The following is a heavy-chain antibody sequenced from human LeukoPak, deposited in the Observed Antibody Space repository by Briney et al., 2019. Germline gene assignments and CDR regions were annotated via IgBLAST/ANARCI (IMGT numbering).Heavy chain of an antibody. Sequence: SVKVSCKASGGTFSSYAISWVRQAPGQGLEWMGGIIPIFGTANYAQKFQGRVTITADESTSTAYMELSSLRSEDTAVYYCAKDMFQCSSSSCAFDIWGQGTMVTVSS. D-gene: IGHD2-2*01. CDR1: GGTFSSYA. CDR2: IIPIFGTA. V-gene: IGHV1-69*01. CDR3: AKDMFQCSSSSCAFDI. J-gene: IGHJ3*02.